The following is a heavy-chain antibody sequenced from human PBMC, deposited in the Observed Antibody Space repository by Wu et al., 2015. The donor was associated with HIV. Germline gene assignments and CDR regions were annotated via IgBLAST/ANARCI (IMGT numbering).Heavy chain of an antibody. J-gene: IGHJ2*01. V-gene: IGHV1-18*01. CDR2: ISAYNGNT. D-gene: IGHD3-3*01. Sequence: QVQLVQSGAEVKKPGASVKVSCKASGYTFTSYGISWVRQAPGQGLEWMGWISAYNGNTNYAQKLQGRVTNDHTTHPRAQPTWSVRSLRSDDTAVYYCARGLASGDHWYFDLWGRGT. CDR3: ARGLASGDHWYFDL. CDR1: GYTFTSYG.